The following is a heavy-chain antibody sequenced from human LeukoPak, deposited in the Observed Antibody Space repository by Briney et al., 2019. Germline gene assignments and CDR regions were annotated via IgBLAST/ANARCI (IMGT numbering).Heavy chain of an antibody. CDR3: AREGFGVKSRRWAGWFDP. CDR1: GGTFSSYA. D-gene: IGHD6-19*01. J-gene: IGHJ5*02. CDR2: IIPILGIA. Sequence: GASVKVSCKASGGTFSSYAISWVRQAPGQGLEWMGRIIPILGIANYAQKFQGRVTITADESTSTAYMELSSLRSEDTAVYYCAREGFGVKSRRWAGWFDPWGQGTLVTVSS. V-gene: IGHV1-69*04.